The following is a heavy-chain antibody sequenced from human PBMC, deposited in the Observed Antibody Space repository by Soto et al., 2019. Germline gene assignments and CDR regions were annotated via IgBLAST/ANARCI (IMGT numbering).Heavy chain of an antibody. CDR3: AKTGPY. CDR1: GFPFSSYG. J-gene: IGHJ4*02. CDR2: IWFDGSNK. Sequence: QVQLVESGGGVVQPGRSLRLSCAASGFPFSSYGMHWARQAPGTGLEWVAVIWFDGSNKFYADSVKGRFTISRDNSKNTVSLQMTSLRDEDSPAYYGAKTGPYWGQGTLVTFSS. V-gene: IGHV3-33*06.